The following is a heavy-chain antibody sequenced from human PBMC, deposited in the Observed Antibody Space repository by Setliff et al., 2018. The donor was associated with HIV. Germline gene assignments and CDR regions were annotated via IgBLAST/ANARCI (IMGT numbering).Heavy chain of an antibody. Sequence: SVKVSCKASGGTFSSSALSWVRQARGQGPEWLGGIIPVFGMTDYAQNFQGRLTITADTSTSTAYMELLSLRSEDTAIYYCATQTVVVGAPGYFDSWGQGTLVTVSS. CDR1: GGTFSSSA. J-gene: IGHJ4*02. V-gene: IGHV1-69*10. CDR2: IIPVFGMT. D-gene: IGHD2-15*01. CDR3: ATQTVVVGAPGYFDS.